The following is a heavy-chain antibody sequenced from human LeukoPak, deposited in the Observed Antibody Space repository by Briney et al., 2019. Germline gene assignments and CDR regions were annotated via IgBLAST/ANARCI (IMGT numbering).Heavy chain of an antibody. D-gene: IGHD6-19*01. V-gene: IGHV4-59*01. CDR1: GGSISSYS. Sequence: PSETLSVTCTVSGGSISSYSWSWIRQPPGKGLEWIGYIYYSGSTNYNPSLKSRVTISVDTSKKQFSLKLSSVTAADTAVYYCAAQGRYSSGWRADYWGQGTLVTVSS. CDR3: AAQGRYSSGWRADY. CDR2: IYYSGST. J-gene: IGHJ4*02.